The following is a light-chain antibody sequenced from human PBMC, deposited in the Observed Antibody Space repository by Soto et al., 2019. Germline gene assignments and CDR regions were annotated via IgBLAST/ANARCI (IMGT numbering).Light chain of an antibody. CDR3: LHDYSYPWT. V-gene: IGKV1-6*01. CDR2: AAS. J-gene: IGKJ1*01. Sequence: SQMTQCPSTLSASVGDRVTITCRASQDIGNDLGWYQQKPGKAPKLLIYAASSLQSGVPSRFSGSGSGTDFTLTISSLQPEDFATYYCLHDYSYPWTFGQGTKVDIK. CDR1: QDIGND.